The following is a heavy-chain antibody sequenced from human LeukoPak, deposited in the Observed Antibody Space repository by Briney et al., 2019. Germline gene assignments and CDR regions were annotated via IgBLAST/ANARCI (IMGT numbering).Heavy chain of an antibody. V-gene: IGHV1-18*01. CDR1: GYTFTSYG. Sequence: ASVKVSCKASGYTFTSYGISWVRQAPGQGLEWMGWISAYIGNTNYAQKLQGRVTMTTDTSTSTAYMELRSLRSDDTAVYYCARDSRAGGSSSWSLSYYYYGMDVWGQGTTFTVSS. CDR2: ISAYIGNT. CDR3: ARDSRAGGSSSWSLSYYYYGMDV. J-gene: IGHJ6*02. D-gene: IGHD6-13*01.